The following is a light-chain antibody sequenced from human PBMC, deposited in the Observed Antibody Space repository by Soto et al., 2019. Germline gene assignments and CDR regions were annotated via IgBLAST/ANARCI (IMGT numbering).Light chain of an antibody. Sequence: QSVLTQPASVSGSPGQSITISCTGTSSDVGGYNYVSWYQQHPGKAPKLMIYDVSNRPSGVSNPFSGSKSGNTASLTISGLQAEDESDYYCSSYTSSSNYVFGTGTKLTLL. CDR2: DVS. CDR1: SSDVGGYNY. CDR3: SSYTSSSNYV. V-gene: IGLV2-14*01. J-gene: IGLJ1*01.